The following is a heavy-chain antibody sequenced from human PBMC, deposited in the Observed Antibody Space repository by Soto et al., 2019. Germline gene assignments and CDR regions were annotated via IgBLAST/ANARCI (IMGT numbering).Heavy chain of an antibody. CDR2: ISGYNGNT. J-gene: IGHJ4*02. CDR3: ARAKYYDILTGNPRGLYYFDY. V-gene: IGHV1-18*01. Sequence: ASVKVSCKASGYIFTSYAISWVRHAPGQGLEWVGWISGYNGNTRNAQKLQGRITMTTDTSTSTAYMELRSLRSDDTAVYYCARAKYYDILTGNPRGLYYFDYWGQGTLVTVSS. D-gene: IGHD3-9*01. CDR1: GYIFTSYA.